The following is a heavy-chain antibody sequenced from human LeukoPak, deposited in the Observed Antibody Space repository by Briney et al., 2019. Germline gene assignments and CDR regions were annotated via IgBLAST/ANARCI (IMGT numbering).Heavy chain of an antibody. CDR2: IYYSGST. CDR3: ARDIAVAGTGRLRYFDY. D-gene: IGHD6-19*01. V-gene: IGHV4-39*02. Sequence: SETLSLTCTVSGGSISRSSYYWGWIRQPPGKGLEWIGSIYYSGSTYYNPSLKSRVTISVDTSKNQFSLKLSSVTAADTAVYYCARDIAVAGTGRLRYFDYWGQGTLVTVSS. CDR1: GGSISRSSYY. J-gene: IGHJ4*02.